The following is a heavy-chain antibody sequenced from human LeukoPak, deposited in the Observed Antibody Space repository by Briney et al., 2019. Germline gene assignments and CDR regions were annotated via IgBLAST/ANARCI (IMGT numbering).Heavy chain of an antibody. J-gene: IGHJ4*02. CDR1: GFSFSSYA. CDR3: AKGRGILTGYYIPDYFDY. D-gene: IGHD3-9*01. V-gene: IGHV3-23*01. CDR2: ISGTGVST. Sequence: GGSLRLSCAASGFSFSSYAMSWVRQAPGKGLEWVSAISGTGVSTYYADSVRGRFTISRDNSKSTLYLQMDSLSVEDTAVYYCAKGRGILTGYYIPDYFDYWGQGTQVTVSS.